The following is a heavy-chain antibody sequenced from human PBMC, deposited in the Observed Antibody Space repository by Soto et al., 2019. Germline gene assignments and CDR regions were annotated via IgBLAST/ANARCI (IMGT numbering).Heavy chain of an antibody. J-gene: IGHJ4*02. V-gene: IGHV3-48*02. CDR3: ARTSGGKEDY. D-gene: IGHD2-15*01. CDR1: GFTFSSYD. Sequence: GGSLRLSCAASGFTFSSYDMSWVRQAPGKGLEWVSYISSSASSIHYADSVKGRFTISRDNAKNSLYLQVNSLRDEDTAVYYCARTSGGKEDYWGQGTLVTVSS. CDR2: ISSSASSI.